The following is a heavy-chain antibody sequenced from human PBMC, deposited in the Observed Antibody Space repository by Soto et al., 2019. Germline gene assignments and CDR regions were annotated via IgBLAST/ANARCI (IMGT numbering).Heavy chain of an antibody. J-gene: IGHJ3*02. CDR1: GFTFSDHY. D-gene: IGHD6-13*01. Sequence: GGSLRLSCAASGFTFSDHYMSWIRQAPGRGLEWVSYISPSSSYTNYAVSVKGRFTISRDNAENSLYLQMNSLRGEDTAVYYCARNHIAASGTSAYDIWGQGTMVTVSS. V-gene: IGHV3-11*06. CDR3: ARNHIAASGTSAYDI. CDR2: ISPSSSYT.